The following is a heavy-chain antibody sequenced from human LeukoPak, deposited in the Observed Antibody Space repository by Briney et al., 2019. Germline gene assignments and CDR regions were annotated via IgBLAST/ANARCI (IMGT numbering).Heavy chain of an antibody. D-gene: IGHD6-19*01. Sequence: PSETLSLTCTVSGGSISSYYWSWIRQPPGKGLEWIGYIYYSGSTNYNPSLKSRVTISVDTSKNQFSLKLSSVTAADTAVYYCARQSSGWHGGWFDPWGQGTLVTVSS. V-gene: IGHV4-59*08. CDR2: IYYSGST. CDR3: ARQSSGWHGGWFDP. CDR1: GGSISSYY. J-gene: IGHJ5*02.